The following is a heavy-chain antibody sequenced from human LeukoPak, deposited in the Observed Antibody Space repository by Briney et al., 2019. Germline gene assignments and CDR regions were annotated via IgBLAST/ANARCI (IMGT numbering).Heavy chain of an antibody. CDR1: GGSLSSHY. J-gene: IGHJ4*02. Sequence: SETLSLTCSVSGGSLSSHYWGWIRQPPGKGLELIGHIHDTGSTFYNPSLRGRVTISLDTSNNQFSLKLTSMTAADTAVYYCARFSSGCSTSSCYLTYWGQGTLVTVSS. CDR2: IHDTGST. D-gene: IGHD2-2*01. CDR3: ARFSSGCSTSSCYLTY. V-gene: IGHV4-59*11.